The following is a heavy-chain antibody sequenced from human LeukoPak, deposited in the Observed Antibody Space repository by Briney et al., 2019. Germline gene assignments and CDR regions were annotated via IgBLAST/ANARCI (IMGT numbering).Heavy chain of an antibody. J-gene: IGHJ4*02. Sequence: ASVKVSCKASGGTFSSYAISWVRQAPGQGLEWMGRIIPILGIANYAQKFQGRVTITADKSTSTAYMELSSLRSVDTAVYYCARERGRLASHYFDYWGQGTLVTVSS. CDR1: GGTFSSYA. CDR3: ARERGRLASHYFDY. CDR2: IIPILGIA. D-gene: IGHD3-16*01. V-gene: IGHV1-69*04.